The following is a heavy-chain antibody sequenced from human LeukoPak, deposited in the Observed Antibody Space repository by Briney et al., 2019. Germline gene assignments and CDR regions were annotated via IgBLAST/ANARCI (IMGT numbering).Heavy chain of an antibody. V-gene: IGHV3-23*01. CDR3: AKRYSWIDY. J-gene: IGHJ4*02. D-gene: IGHD5-18*01. Sequence: QSGGSLRLSCAASGFTLSNYAMSWVRQAPGKGLEWVSSITDSGGITYYADSVKGRFTISRDNSKNTVSLQMDSLRAEDTAIYYCAKRYSWIDYWGQGTLVTVSS. CDR2: ITDSGGIT. CDR1: GFTLSNYA.